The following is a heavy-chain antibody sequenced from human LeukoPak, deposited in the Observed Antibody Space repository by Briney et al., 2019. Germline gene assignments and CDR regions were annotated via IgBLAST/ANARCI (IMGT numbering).Heavy chain of an antibody. CDR1: GYTFTSYG. D-gene: IGHD6-19*01. CDR2: ISAYNGNT. CDR3: ASSGVAVAGSDAFDI. J-gene: IGHJ3*02. V-gene: IGHV1-18*01. Sequence: ASVKVSCKASGYTFTSYGISWVRQAPGQGLEWMGWISAYNGNTNYAQKLQGRVTMTTDTSTSTAYMELRSLRSDDTAVFYCASSGVAVAGSDAFDIWGQGTMVTVSS.